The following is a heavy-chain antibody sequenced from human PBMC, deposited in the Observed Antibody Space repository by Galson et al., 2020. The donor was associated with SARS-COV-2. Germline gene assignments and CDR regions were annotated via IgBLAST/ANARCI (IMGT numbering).Heavy chain of an antibody. CDR3: ARDSGYCTDGVCYRYWYFDL. CDR2: ISQSVTT. CDR1: GGSISNNDW. V-gene: IGHV4-4*02. J-gene: IGHJ2*01. Sequence: SETLSLTCTVSGGSISNNDWWSWVRQPPGKGLEWIGEISQSVTTHYNPSLKSPVTIPGDKSKNQISLKLSSVTAADTAVYYCARDSGYCTDGVCYRYWYFDLWGRGTLVTVSS. D-gene: IGHD2-8*01.